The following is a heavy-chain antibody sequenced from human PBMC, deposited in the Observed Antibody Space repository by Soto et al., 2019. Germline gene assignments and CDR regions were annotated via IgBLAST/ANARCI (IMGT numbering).Heavy chain of an antibody. V-gene: IGHV1-69*01. CDR3: AGAPVSGAQILTGYSPTIQFDY. CDR2: IIPIFGTA. D-gene: IGHD3-9*01. J-gene: IGHJ4*02. Sequence: SVKVSCKASGGTFSSYAISWVRQAPGQGLELMGGIIPIFGTANYAQKFQGRVTITADESTSTAYMELSSLRSEDTAVYYCAGAPVSGAQILTGYSPTIQFDYGGQGTLVTVST. CDR1: GGTFSSYA.